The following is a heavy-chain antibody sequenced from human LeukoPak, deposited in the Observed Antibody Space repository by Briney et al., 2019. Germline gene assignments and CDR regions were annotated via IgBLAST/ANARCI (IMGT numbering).Heavy chain of an antibody. D-gene: IGHD3-22*01. CDR1: GGSFSSNA. J-gene: IGHJ4*02. V-gene: IGHV1-69*04. Sequence: ASVKVSCKASGGSFSSNAIAWVRQAPGQGLEWLGIIIPIAETVDYAQKFQGRVTISADKTTSTGYMELSSLRSEDTAVYYCARNRDYYDSSGYYWGVHFDNWGQGTLVTVSS. CDR2: IIPIAETV. CDR3: ARNRDYYDSSGYYWGVHFDN.